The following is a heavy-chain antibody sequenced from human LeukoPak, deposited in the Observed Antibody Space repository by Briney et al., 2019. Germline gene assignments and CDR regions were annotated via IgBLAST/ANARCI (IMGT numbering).Heavy chain of an antibody. CDR1: GFTFITYS. D-gene: IGHD6-19*01. V-gene: IGHV3-30*18. Sequence: PGGSLRLSCAASGFTFITYSMNWVRQAPGKGLEWVTVISKDGSNKYYADSVKGRFTISRDNSKNTLYLQMNSLRAEDTAVYYCAKDRRGASGWDYFDYWGQGTLVIVSS. J-gene: IGHJ4*02. CDR2: ISKDGSNK. CDR3: AKDRRGASGWDYFDY.